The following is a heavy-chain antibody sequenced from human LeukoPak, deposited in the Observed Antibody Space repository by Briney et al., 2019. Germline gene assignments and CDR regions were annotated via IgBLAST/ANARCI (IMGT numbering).Heavy chain of an antibody. J-gene: IGHJ5*02. CDR1: GFTFSSYW. CDR3: AREVRQNWFDP. D-gene: IGHD4/OR15-4a*01. CDR2: INSDGSFT. Sequence: QAGGSLRLSCAASGFTFSSYWMHWVRHAPGKGLVWVSRINSDGSFTRYADSVKGRFTISRDNAKNTLYLQMNSLRADDTAVYYCAREVRQNWFDPWGQGTLVTVSS. V-gene: IGHV3-74*01.